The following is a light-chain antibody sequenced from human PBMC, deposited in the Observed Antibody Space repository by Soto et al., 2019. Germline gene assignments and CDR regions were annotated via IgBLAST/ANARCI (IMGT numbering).Light chain of an antibody. V-gene: IGKV1-39*01. CDR1: QSIRSY. Sequence: DIQLTQSPSSLSASVGDKVTITCRASQSIRSYLNWVQQKPGKAPKLLIYDASSLQTGVPSRFSGSGSGTDFSLTISSLQPEDFATYYCRQSYSTPPWTFGQGTKVDIK. J-gene: IGKJ1*01. CDR3: RQSYSTPPWT. CDR2: DAS.